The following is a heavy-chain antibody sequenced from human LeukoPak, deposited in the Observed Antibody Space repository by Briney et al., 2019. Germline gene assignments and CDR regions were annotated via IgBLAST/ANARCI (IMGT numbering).Heavy chain of an antibody. V-gene: IGHV1-2*02. J-gene: IGHJ6*03. D-gene: IGHD3-9*01. CDR3: ARVHFDWLLTSYYYYYMDA. CDR1: GYTFTGYY. Sequence: ASVKVSCKASGYTFTGYYMHWVRQAPGQGLEWMGWINPNSGGTNYAQKLQGRVTMTTDTSTSTAYMELRSLRSDDTAVYYCARVHFDWLLTSYYYYYMDAWGKGTTVTISS. CDR2: INPNSGGT.